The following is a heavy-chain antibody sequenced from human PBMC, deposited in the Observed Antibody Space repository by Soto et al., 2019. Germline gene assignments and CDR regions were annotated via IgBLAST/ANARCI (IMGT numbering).Heavy chain of an antibody. D-gene: IGHD4-4*01. CDR2: ARNKANSYTT. V-gene: IGHV3-72*01. Sequence: EVQLVESGGGLVQPGGSLRLSCAASGFTFRDHYMDWVRQAPGKGLEWVGRARNKANSYTTEYAASVKGRFTISRDDSKHSLYLQMNSLKTEDTAVYYCAATVATAHEYWGQGTLVTVSS. J-gene: IGHJ4*02. CDR1: GFTFRDHY. CDR3: AATVATAHEY.